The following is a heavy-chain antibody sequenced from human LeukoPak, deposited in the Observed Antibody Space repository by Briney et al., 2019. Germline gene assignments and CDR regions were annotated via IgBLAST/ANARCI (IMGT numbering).Heavy chain of an antibody. CDR2: IKQDGSEK. CDR1: GFTFSSYW. D-gene: IGHD3-3*02. V-gene: IGHV3-7*01. J-gene: IGHJ3*02. CDR3: AKDLRRAVLGGKPDAFDI. Sequence: GGSLRLSCAASGFTFSSYWMSWVRQAPGKGLEWVANIKQDGSEKYYVDSVKGRFTISRDNAKNSLYLQMNSLRAEDTAVYYCAKDLRRAVLGGKPDAFDIWGQGTMVTVSS.